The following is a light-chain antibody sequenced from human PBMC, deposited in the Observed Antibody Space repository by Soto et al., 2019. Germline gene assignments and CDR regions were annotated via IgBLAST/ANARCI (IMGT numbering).Light chain of an antibody. V-gene: IGKV1-9*01. J-gene: IGKJ4*01. CDR2: VAS. CDR1: QGIGSY. CDR3: QQIHSYPLT. Sequence: DIQLTQSPSFLSASVGDTVTITCRASQGIGSYLAWYQQRPGKAPKLLIYVASTLQSGVPSRFTGTGSGTDFTLTISSLQPEDFATYYCQQIHSYPLTFGGGAKVEIK.